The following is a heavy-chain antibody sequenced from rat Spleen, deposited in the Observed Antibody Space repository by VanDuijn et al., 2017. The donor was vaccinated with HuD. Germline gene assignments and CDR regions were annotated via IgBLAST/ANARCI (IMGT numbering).Heavy chain of an antibody. J-gene: IGHJ3*01. CDR2: ISPSGGTT. Sequence: EVQLVESGGGLVQPGRSLTLSCAASGFTFSDYDMAWVRQAPTKGLEWVASISPSGGTTYYRDSVKGRFTISRDNAKSTLYLQMDSLRSEDTATYYCARHGYGGYSGPFAYWGQGTLVTVSS. CDR3: ARHGYGGYSGPFAY. V-gene: IGHV5-25*01. D-gene: IGHD1-11*01. CDR1: GFTFSDYD.